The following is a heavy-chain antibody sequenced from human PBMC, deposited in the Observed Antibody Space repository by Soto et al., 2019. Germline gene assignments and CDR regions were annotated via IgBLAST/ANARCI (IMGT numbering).Heavy chain of an antibody. CDR1: GGTFTYFG. CDR3: ARDLGTTIAGPPRRETYGGLDP. V-gene: IGHV1-69*01. D-gene: IGHD3-22*01. CDR2: IIPIIGTA. Sequence: QVQPVQSGAEVQRPGSSVKLSCKASGGTFTYFGISWVRQAPGQGLEWRGGIIPIIGTATYAQKFQGGVTITADQSTSTAYMELSSLGSEDTALSYCARDLGTTIAGPPRRETYGGLDPWGQGTLVTVSS. J-gene: IGHJ5*02.